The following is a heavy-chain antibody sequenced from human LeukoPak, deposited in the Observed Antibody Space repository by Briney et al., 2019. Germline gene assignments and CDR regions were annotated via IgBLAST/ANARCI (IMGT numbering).Heavy chain of an antibody. D-gene: IGHD6-13*01. J-gene: IGHJ4*02. V-gene: IGHV4-59*11. CDR3: ARGAAARPDFDY. CDR2: IYYSGST. CDR1: GGSISSHY. Sequence: PSETLSLTCIVSGGSISSHYWNWIRQPPGKGLEWIGYIYYSGSTNYNPSLKSRVTISVDTFKNQFSLKLSSVTAADTAVYYCARGAAARPDFDYWGQGTLVTVSS.